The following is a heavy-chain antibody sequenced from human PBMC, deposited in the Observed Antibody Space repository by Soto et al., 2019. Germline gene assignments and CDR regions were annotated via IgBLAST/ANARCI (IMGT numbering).Heavy chain of an antibody. Sequence: PSQTLSLTCAISGDSASSNSAAWNWIRQSPSRGLEWLGRTYYRSKWYNDYAVSVKSRITINPDTSKNQFSLQLNSVTPEDTAVYYWARDSYSRHRFDYWGQGTLVTVPQ. J-gene: IGHJ4*02. CDR3: ARDSYSRHRFDY. CDR1: GDSASSNSAA. CDR2: TYYRSKWYN. D-gene: IGHD2-21*01. V-gene: IGHV6-1*01.